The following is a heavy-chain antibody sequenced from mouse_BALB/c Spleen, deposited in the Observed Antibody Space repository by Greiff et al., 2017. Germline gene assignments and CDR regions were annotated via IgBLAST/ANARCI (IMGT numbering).Heavy chain of an antibody. CDR3: ARPGDTPFAY. Sequence: EVMLVESGGGLVQPGESLKLSCESNEYEFPSHDMSWVRKTPEKRLEWVATISSGGSYTYYPDSVKGRFTISRDNAKNTLYLQMSSLKSEDTAMYYCARPGDTPFAYWGQGTLVTVSA. V-gene: IGHV5-2*03. D-gene: IGHD3-1*01. J-gene: IGHJ3*01. CDR1: EYEFPSHD. CDR2: ISSGGSYT.